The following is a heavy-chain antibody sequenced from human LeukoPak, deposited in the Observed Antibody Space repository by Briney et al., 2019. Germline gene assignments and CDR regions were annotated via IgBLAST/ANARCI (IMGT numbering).Heavy chain of an antibody. D-gene: IGHD2-15*01. CDR3: ARGLGYCSGGSCYYFDY. J-gene: IGHJ4*02. Sequence: SVKVSCKASRGTFSSYVISWVRQAPGEGLEWMGGIIPIFGTANYAQKFQGRVTITTDESPSTAYIELSSLRSEDTTVYYCARGLGYCSGGSCYYFDYWGQGTLVTVSS. CDR2: IIPIFGTA. CDR1: RGTFSSYV. V-gene: IGHV1-69*05.